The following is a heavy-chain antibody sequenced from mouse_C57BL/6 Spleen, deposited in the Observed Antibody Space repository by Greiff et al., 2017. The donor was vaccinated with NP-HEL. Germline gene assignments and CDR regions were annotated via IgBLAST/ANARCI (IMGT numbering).Heavy chain of an antibody. V-gene: IGHV3-8*01. J-gene: IGHJ1*03. CDR3: AGYGYYGSSEYFDV. CDR1: GYSITSYY. D-gene: IGHD1-1*01. Sequence: EVQLVESGPGLAKPSQTLSLTCSVTGYSITSYYWNWIRKFPGNKLEYIGYISYSGSTYYNPSLKSRISITRDTSKNQYYLQLNSVTTKDTATYYCAGYGYYGSSEYFDVWGKGTTVTVSS. CDR2: ISYSGST.